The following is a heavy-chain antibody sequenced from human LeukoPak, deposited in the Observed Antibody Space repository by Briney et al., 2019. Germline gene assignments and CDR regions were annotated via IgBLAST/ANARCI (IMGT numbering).Heavy chain of an antibody. CDR1: GFTFSNAW. V-gene: IGHV3-15*01. D-gene: IGHD3-22*01. J-gene: IGHJ4*02. CDR2: IKSKTDGGTT. Sequence: TGGSLRLSCAASGFTFSNAWMSWVRQAPGKGLEWVAHIKSKTDGGTTDYAAPVKARFTISRNDSKNTLYLQMTSLNTEDTAVYYCTTTHSDSSGYYSDDYWGQGTLVTVSS. CDR3: TTTHSDSSGYYSDDY.